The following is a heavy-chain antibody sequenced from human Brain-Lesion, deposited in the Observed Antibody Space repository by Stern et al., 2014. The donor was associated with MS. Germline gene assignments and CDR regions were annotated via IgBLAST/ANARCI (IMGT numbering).Heavy chain of an antibody. J-gene: IGHJ5*02. CDR2: IYYSGKT. CDR3: AGEEDIRYCSGGSCTGNWFDP. D-gene: IGHD2-15*01. CDR1: GGSVSSTSYA. V-gene: IGHV4-39*02. Sequence: QVQLQESGPGLVKPSETLSLTCTVAGGSVSSTSYAWAWIRQPPGKGLEWIGTIYYSGKTYYSPSLKSPLPISQDTSKNHFSLQRRSVTAADTAVYYCAGEEDIRYCSGGSCTGNWFDPWGQGTLVTVSS.